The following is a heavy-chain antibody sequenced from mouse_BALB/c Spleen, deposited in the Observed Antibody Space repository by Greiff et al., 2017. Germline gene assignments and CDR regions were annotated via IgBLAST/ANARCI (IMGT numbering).Heavy chain of an antibody. Sequence: DVKLVESGGGLVQPGGSRKLSCAASGFTFSSFGMHWVRQAPEKGLEWVAYISSGSSTIYYADTVKGRFTISRDNPKNTLFLQMTSLRSEDTAMYYCARSLLLRPFWYFDVWGAGTTVTVSS. V-gene: IGHV5-17*02. CDR1: GFTFSSFG. D-gene: IGHD1-1*01. CDR2: ISSGSSTI. J-gene: IGHJ1*01. CDR3: ARSLLLRPFWYFDV.